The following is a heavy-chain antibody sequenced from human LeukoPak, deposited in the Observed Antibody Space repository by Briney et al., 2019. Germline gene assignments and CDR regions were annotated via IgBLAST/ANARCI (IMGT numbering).Heavy chain of an antibody. D-gene: IGHD3-10*01. J-gene: IGHJ5*02. CDR2: INPSGGST. Sequence: RASVKVSCKASGYTFTSYYMHWVRQAPGQGLEWMGIINPSGGSTSYAQKFQGRVTMTRDTSTSTVYMELSSLRSEDTAVYYCARDSSLGEGFGELLSENNWFDPWGQGTLVTVSS. CDR1: GYTFTSYY. V-gene: IGHV1-46*01. CDR3: ARDSSLGEGFGELLSENNWFDP.